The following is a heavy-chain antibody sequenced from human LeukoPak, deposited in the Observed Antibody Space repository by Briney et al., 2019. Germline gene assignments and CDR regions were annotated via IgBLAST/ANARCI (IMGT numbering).Heavy chain of an antibody. D-gene: IGHD1-26*01. V-gene: IGHV4-39*01. CDR2: IYYSGST. Sequence: SETLSLTCTASGGSISSSSYYWGWIRQPPGKGLEWIGSIYYSGSTYYNPSLKSRVTISVDTSKNQFSLKLSSVTAADTAVYYCARRGGSYQGAFDIWGQGTMVTVSS. CDR1: GGSISSSSYY. CDR3: ARRGGSYQGAFDI. J-gene: IGHJ3*02.